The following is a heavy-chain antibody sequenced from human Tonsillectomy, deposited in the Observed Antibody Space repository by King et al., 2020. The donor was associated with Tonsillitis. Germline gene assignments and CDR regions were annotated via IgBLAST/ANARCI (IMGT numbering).Heavy chain of an antibody. CDR3: ARTVCYSGSWILFDY. CDR1: GFSLNTRGMC. Sequence: VTLKESGPALVKPTQTLTLTCTFSGFSLNTRGMCVSWIRQPPGKALEWLARIDWDDDKYSSASLKTRLTISKDTSKNQVGLRMTNMDPVHTATYYSARTVCYSGSWILFDYWGQGTLVTVSS. J-gene: IGHJ4*02. CDR2: IDWDDDK. V-gene: IGHV2-70*11. D-gene: IGHD3-10*01.